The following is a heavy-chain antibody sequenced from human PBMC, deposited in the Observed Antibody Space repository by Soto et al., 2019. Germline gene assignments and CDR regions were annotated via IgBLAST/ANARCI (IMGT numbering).Heavy chain of an antibody. CDR2: IWYDGSNK. V-gene: IGHV3-33*01. Sequence: QVQLVESGGGVVQPGRSLRLSCAASGFTFSSYGMHWVRQAPGKGLEWVAVIWYDGSNKYYADSVKGRFTISRDNSKNTLYLQMNSLRAEDTAVYYCAIDPWFGELFVAFDIWGQGTMVTVSS. CDR1: GFTFSSYG. CDR3: AIDPWFGELFVAFDI. D-gene: IGHD3-10*01. J-gene: IGHJ3*02.